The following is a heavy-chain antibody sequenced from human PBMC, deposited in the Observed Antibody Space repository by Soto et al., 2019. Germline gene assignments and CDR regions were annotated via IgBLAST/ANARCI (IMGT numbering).Heavy chain of an antibody. CDR1: GYTFTSYG. V-gene: IGHV1-18*01. Sequence: ASVKVSCKASGYTFTSYGISWVRQAPGQGLEWMGWISAYSGNTNYAQKLQGRVTMTTDTSTSTAYMELRSLRSDDTAVYYCARDDYGDDYYYSGMDVWGQGTTVTVSS. J-gene: IGHJ6*02. CDR2: ISAYSGNT. D-gene: IGHD4-17*01. CDR3: ARDDYGDDYYYSGMDV.